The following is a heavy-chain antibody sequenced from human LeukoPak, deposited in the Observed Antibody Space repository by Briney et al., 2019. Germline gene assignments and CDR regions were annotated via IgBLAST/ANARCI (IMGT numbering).Heavy chain of an antibody. CDR2: IKGDGIST. D-gene: IGHD3-3*01. Sequence: GGFLRLSCTASVYDFSSNWMHWVRDAPWQGLVWVLRIKGDGISTNYADSVKGRFTISRDIAKNTLYLQMNSLRAEDTGVYYCAKDHYWSIDYWGRGTLVTVSS. J-gene: IGHJ4*02. CDR3: AKDHYWSIDY. V-gene: IGHV3-74*01. CDR1: VYDFSSNW.